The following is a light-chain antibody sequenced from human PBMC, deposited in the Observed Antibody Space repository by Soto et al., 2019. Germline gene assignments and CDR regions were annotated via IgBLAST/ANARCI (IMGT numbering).Light chain of an antibody. Sequence: EIMLTQSPGTLSLSPGDRATLSCRASQSVAGSSLAWYQQKPAQAPRLLIYAASNRATGIPARFSGSGSGTDFSRIINGLEPEDFAVYFCQQYGSSHLTFGGGTKVDIK. CDR1: QSVAGSS. V-gene: IGKV3-20*01. J-gene: IGKJ4*01. CDR3: QQYGSSHLT. CDR2: AAS.